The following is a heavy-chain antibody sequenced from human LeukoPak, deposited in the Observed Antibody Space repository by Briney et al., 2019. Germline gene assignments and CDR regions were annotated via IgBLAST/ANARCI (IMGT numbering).Heavy chain of an antibody. CDR3: AKDRDGDYVFDY. Sequence: PGGSLRLSCAASGFTFSRYGMDWVREAPGKGVGWGADISYDGSNKYYADSVKRRFTISRDNSKNTLYLQMNSLRAEDTAVYYCAKDRDGDYVFDYWGQGTLVTVSS. CDR2: ISYDGSNK. CDR1: GFTFSRYG. D-gene: IGHD4-17*01. V-gene: IGHV3-30*18. J-gene: IGHJ4*02.